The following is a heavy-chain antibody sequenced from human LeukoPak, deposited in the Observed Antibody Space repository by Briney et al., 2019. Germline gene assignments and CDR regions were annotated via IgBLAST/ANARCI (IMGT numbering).Heavy chain of an antibody. J-gene: IGHJ3*02. CDR1: GYTFTGYY. D-gene: IGHD6-6*01. CDR3: ARDQGQLARNRRAFDI. V-gene: IGHV1-2*02. Sequence: ASVKVSCKASGYTFTGYYMHWVRQAPGQGLEWMGWINPNSGGTNYAQKFQGRVTMTRDTSISTAYMELSRLRSDDTAVYYCARDQGQLARNRRAFDIWGQGTMVTVSS. CDR2: INPNSGGT.